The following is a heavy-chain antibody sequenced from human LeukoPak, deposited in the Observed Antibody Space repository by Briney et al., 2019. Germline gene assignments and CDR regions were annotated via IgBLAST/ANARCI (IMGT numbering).Heavy chain of an antibody. J-gene: IGHJ4*02. CDR1: GGSISSYY. CDR2: IYYSGST. CDR3: AGHHPRNTVDF. V-gene: IGHV4-59*08. Sequence: SETLSLTCTVAGGSISSYYWSWIRQPPGKGLVWFGYIYYSGSTNYNPSLKSRVTISVDTAKNQFSLKLSSVTAADTAVYYCAGHHPRNTVDFWGQGTLVTVSS. D-gene: IGHD2/OR15-2a*01.